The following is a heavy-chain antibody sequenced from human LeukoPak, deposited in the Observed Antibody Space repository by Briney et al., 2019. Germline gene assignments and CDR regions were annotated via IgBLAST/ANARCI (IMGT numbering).Heavy chain of an antibody. V-gene: IGHV1-58*01. Sequence: GASVKVSCKASGFTFTSSAVQWVRQARGQRLEWIGWIVVCSGNTNYAQKFQERVTITRDMSTSTAYMELSSLRSEDTAVYYCAAEKGGYYDILTGYPPPYYYYGMDVWGQGTTVTVSS. J-gene: IGHJ6*02. D-gene: IGHD3-9*01. CDR1: GFTFTSSA. CDR3: AAEKGGYYDILTGYPPPYYYYGMDV. CDR2: IVVCSGNT.